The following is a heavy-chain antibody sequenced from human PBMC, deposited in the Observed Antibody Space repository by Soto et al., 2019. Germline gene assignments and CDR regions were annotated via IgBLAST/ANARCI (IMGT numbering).Heavy chain of an antibody. V-gene: IGHV4-30-4*01. J-gene: IGHJ4*02. D-gene: IGHD2-15*01. CDR3: TRDFLDVVVVAAGTQWIYFDY. CDR1: GGSISSGDYY. CDR2: IYYSGST. Sequence: PSETLSLTCTVSGGSISSGDYYWSWIRQPPGKGLEWIGYIYYSGSTYYNPSLKSRVTISVDTSKNQFSLKLSSVTAADTAVYYCTRDFLDVVVVAAGTQWIYFDYWGQGTLVTVSS.